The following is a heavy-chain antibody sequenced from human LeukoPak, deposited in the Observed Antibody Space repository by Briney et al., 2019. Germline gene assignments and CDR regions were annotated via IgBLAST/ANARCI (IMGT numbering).Heavy chain of an antibody. J-gene: IGHJ4*02. V-gene: IGHV4-30-4*08. CDR3: ASTDLILEWLAD. CDR1: GGSISSGDYY. D-gene: IGHD3-3*01. CDR2: IYYSGST. Sequence: TLSLTCTVSGGSISSGDYYWSWIRQPPGKGLEWIGYIYYSGSTYYNPSLKSRVTISVDTSKNQFSLKLSSVTAGDTAVYYCASTDLILEWLADWGQGTLVTVSS.